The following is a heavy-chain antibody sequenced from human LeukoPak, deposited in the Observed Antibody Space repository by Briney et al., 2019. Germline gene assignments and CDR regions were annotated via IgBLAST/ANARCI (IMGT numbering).Heavy chain of an antibody. V-gene: IGHV3-30*18. CDR1: GFTFSSYG. J-gene: IGHJ4*02. CDR2: ISYDGSNK. Sequence: GGSLRLSCAASGFTFSSYGMHWVRQAPGKGLEWVAVISYDGSNKYYADSVKCRFTISRDNSKNTLYLQMNSLRAEDTAVYYCAKDRGSYYDSSGYDYWGQGTLVTVSS. D-gene: IGHD3-22*01. CDR3: AKDRGSYYDSSGYDY.